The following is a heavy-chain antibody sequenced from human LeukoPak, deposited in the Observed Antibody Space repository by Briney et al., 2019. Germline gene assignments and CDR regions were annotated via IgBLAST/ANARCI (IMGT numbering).Heavy chain of an antibody. CDR2: ISSSSSYI. D-gene: IGHD2-8*02. CDR3: ARDSPYGTAGY. Sequence: GGSLRPSCAASGFTFSNYNMNWVRQAPGKGLEWVSSISSSSSYIYYADSVKGRFTISRDNTKNSLYLQMNSLRAEDTAVYYCARDSPYGTAGYWGQGTLVTVSS. J-gene: IGHJ4*02. V-gene: IGHV3-21*01. CDR1: GFTFSNYN.